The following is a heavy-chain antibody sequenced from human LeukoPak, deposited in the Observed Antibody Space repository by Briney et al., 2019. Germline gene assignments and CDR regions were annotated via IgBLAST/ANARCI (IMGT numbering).Heavy chain of an antibody. D-gene: IGHD3-9*01. CDR3: ARDVLRYFDWLPDTYYGMDV. V-gene: IGHV3-48*03. CDR2: ISSSGSTI. CDR1: GFTFSSYE. Sequence: PGGSLRLSCAASGFTFSSYEMNWVRQAPGKGLEWVSYISSSGSTIYYADSVKGRYTISRDNAKNSLYLQMNSLKADDTAVYYCARDVLRYFDWLPDTYYGMDVWGQGTTVTVSS. J-gene: IGHJ6*02.